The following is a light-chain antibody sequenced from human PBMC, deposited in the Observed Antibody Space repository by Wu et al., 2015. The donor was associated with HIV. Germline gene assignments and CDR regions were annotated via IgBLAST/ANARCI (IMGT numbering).Light chain of an antibody. V-gene: IGKV1-27*01. CDR2: AAS. CDR3: QQYNGYPLT. J-gene: IGKJ4*01. Sequence: DIQMTQSPSFLSASVGDRVTITCRASQAIGTHLAWYQQKPGKIPKLLITAASTLQSGVPTRFSGGGSGTDFTLTISSLQPEDVATYYCQQYNGYPLTFGGGTKVEI. CDR1: QAIGTH.